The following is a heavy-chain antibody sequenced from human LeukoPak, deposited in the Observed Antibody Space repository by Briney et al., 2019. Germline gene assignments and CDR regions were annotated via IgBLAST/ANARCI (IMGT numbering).Heavy chain of an antibody. D-gene: IGHD3-16*01. CDR2: ITISSSII. CDR1: GFSFSDYS. CDR3: ARDLSDDYSLDY. J-gene: IGHJ4*02. Sequence: GGTLRLSCAASGFSFSDYSMNWVRQAPGKGLEWVSSITISSSIIYYADSVKGRFTISRDNAKNSLFLQMNSLRAEDTAVYYCARDLSDDYSLDYWGQGTLVSVSS. V-gene: IGHV3-21*01.